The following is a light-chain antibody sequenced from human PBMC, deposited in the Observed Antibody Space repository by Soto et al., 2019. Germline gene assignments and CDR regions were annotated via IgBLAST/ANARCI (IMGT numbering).Light chain of an antibody. Sequence: VMTQFPATLSVSPGERVTLSCRASQSVGNSLAWYRQKPGQAPRLLVYGASTRATGIPARISGSGSGREFTLTIISLQSEDFAFYYCLQYNKWPPWTFGQGTKVEIK. CDR2: GAS. J-gene: IGKJ1*01. CDR3: LQYNKWPPWT. CDR1: QSVGNS. V-gene: IGKV3-15*01.